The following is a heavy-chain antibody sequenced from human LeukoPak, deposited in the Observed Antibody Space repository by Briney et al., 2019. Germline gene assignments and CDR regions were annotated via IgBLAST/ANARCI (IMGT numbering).Heavy chain of an antibody. Sequence: PGGSLRLSCAASGFTSSSYWMSWVRQAPGKGLEWVANIKQDGSEKYYVDSVKGRFTISRDNAKNSLYLQMNSLRAEDTAVYYCARGEYSYGLDAFDIWGQGTMVTVSS. CDR1: GFTSSSYW. D-gene: IGHD5-18*01. CDR2: IKQDGSEK. CDR3: ARGEYSYGLDAFDI. J-gene: IGHJ3*02. V-gene: IGHV3-7*01.